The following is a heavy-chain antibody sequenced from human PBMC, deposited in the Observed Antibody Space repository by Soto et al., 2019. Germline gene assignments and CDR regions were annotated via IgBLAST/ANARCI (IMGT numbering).Heavy chain of an antibody. V-gene: IGHV3-30*03. CDR2: ISYDGSNK. CDR1: RFTFSSYG. CDR3: AHLGDFWSGYYTGGWFDP. Sequence: QVQLVESGGGVVQPGRSLRLSYAASRFTFSSYGMHWVRQAPGKGLEWVAVISYDGSNKYYADSVKGRFTISRDNSKNTLYLQMNSLRAEDTAVYYCAHLGDFWSGYYTGGWFDPWGQGTLVTVSS. D-gene: IGHD3-3*01. J-gene: IGHJ5*02.